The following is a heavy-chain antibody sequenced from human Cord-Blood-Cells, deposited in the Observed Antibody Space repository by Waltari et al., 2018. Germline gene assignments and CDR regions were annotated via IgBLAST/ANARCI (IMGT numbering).Heavy chain of an antibody. D-gene: IGHD2-21*02. J-gene: IGHJ3*02. CDR3: ARVCGGDCYDAFDI. CDR1: GFTFSSYW. CDR2: IKQDGSEK. V-gene: IGHV3-7*01. Sequence: EVQLVESGGGLVQPGGSLRLSCAASGFTFSSYWMSWVRQATGKGLEWVANIKQDGSEKLYGDSVKSRFTSSRDNSYNSLYLQMNSLRAEDTAVYYCARVCGGDCYDAFDIWGQGTMVTVSS.